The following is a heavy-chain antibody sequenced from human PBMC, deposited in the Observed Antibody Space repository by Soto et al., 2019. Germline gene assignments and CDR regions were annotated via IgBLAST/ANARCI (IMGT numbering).Heavy chain of an antibody. J-gene: IGHJ5*02. CDR2: IIPIFGTA. Sequence: SVKVSCKASGGTFSSYAISWVRQAPGQGLEWMGGIIPIFGTANYAQKFQGRVTITADESTSTAYMELSSLRSEDTAVYYCTRYCSGGSCYSGSDWFDPWGQGTLVTVSS. V-gene: IGHV1-69*13. D-gene: IGHD2-15*01. CDR1: GGTFSSYA. CDR3: TRYCSGGSCYSGSDWFDP.